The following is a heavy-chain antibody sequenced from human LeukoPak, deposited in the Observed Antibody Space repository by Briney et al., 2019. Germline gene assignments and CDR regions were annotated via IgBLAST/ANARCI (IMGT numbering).Heavy chain of an antibody. Sequence: GASVKVSCKASGYTFSNFGISWVRQAPGQGLEWMGWISGNNDNPNYGQKFQGRFTVTSDSSASTAYVELRNLRSDDTAVYYCARDGTRTDDYWGQGTLVTVSS. J-gene: IGHJ4*02. CDR3: ARDGTRTDDY. V-gene: IGHV1-18*01. D-gene: IGHD1-1*01. CDR1: GYTFSNFG. CDR2: ISGNNDNP.